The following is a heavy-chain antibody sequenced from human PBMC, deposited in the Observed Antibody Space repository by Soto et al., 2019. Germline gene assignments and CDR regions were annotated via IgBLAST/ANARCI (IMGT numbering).Heavy chain of an antibody. J-gene: IGHJ4*02. CDR1: GFSLSTNGVG. Sequence: QITLKESGPTLVKPTQSLTLTCTFSGFSLSTNGVGVGWIRQPPGEALEWLALIYWDDEKRYSPSLESRLTVTKGTSRNQVVLTMTYMDPVDTATYYCAYNPDYYGPAFDSWGQGILVTVSS. D-gene: IGHD3-10*01. CDR3: AYNPDYYGPAFDS. V-gene: IGHV2-5*02. CDR2: IYWDDEK.